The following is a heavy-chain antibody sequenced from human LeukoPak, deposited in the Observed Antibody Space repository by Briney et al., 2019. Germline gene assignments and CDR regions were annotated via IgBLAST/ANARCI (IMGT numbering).Heavy chain of an antibody. CDR1: GGSISSYY. CDR3: AREGSYDSSGYYSYYYYMDV. CDR2: IYYSGST. D-gene: IGHD3-22*01. J-gene: IGHJ6*03. V-gene: IGHV4-59*12. Sequence: PSETLSLTCTVSGGSISSYYWSWIRQPPGKGLEWIGYIYYSGSTNYNPSLKSRVTISVDTSKNQFSLKLSSVTAADTAVYYCAREGSYDSSGYYSYYYYMDVWGKGTTVTVSS.